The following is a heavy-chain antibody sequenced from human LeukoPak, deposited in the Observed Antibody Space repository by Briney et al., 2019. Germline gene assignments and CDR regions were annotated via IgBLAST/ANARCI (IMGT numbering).Heavy chain of an antibody. CDR1: GFTFSSYG. CDR3: AKDGTEVTTYYYYMDV. D-gene: IGHD4-17*01. CDR2: IRYDGSNK. Sequence: PGWSLRLSCAASGFTFSSYGMHWVRQAPGKGLEWVAFIRYDGSNKYYADSVKGRFTISRDNSKNTLYLQMNSLRAEDTAVYYCAKDGTEVTTYYYYMDVWGKGTTVTVSS. V-gene: IGHV3-30*02. J-gene: IGHJ6*03.